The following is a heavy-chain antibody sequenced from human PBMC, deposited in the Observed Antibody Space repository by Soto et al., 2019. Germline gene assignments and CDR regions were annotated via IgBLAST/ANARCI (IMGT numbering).Heavy chain of an antibody. D-gene: IGHD2-2*01. V-gene: IGHV4-39*01. J-gene: IGHJ5*02. CDR2: IYYSGST. Sequence: QLQLQESGPGLVKPSETLSLTCTVSGGSISSSSYYWGWIRQPPGKGLEWIGSIYYSGSTYYNPALESRVIIPVATSKTQSSLKLSSVTAADTAVDYCARQRGYCSSTSCYGWFDPWGQGTLVTVSS. CDR1: GGSISSSSYY. CDR3: ARQRGYCSSTSCYGWFDP.